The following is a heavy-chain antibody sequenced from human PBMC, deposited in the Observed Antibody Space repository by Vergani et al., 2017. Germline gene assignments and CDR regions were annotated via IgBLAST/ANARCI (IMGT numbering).Heavy chain of an antibody. CDR1: GFTFDDYA. D-gene: IGHD1-26*01. J-gene: IGHJ4*02. V-gene: IGHV3-43D*04. Sequence: EVQLVESGGVVVQPGGSLRLSCAASGFTFDDYAMHWVRQAPGKGLEWVSLISWDGGSTYYADSVKGRFTISRDNSKNSLYLQMNSLRAEDTALYYCAKDPVYRYSGSYVRWPTYFDYWGQGTLVTVSS. CDR3: AKDPVYRYSGSYVRWPTYFDY. CDR2: ISWDGGST.